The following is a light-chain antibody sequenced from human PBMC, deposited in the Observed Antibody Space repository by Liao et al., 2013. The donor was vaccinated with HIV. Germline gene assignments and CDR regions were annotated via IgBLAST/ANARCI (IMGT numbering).Light chain of an antibody. V-gene: IGLV3-21*01. CDR3: QTWDSSNMI. Sequence: SYVLTQPPSVSVAPGKTAKITCGGDNIGDKGVHWYQQKPGQSPVLVIYQDTKRPSGIPERFSGSNSGNTATLTISGTQAMDEADYYCQTWDSSNMIFGGGTKLTVL. CDR1: NIGDKG. J-gene: IGLJ2*01. CDR2: QDT.